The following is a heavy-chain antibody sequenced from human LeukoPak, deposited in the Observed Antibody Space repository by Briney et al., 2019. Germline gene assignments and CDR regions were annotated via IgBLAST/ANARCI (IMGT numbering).Heavy chain of an antibody. D-gene: IGHD6-19*01. CDR1: GYTFTSYG. J-gene: IGHJ3*02. V-gene: IGHV1-18*01. CDR2: ISAYNGNT. CDR3: ASGSSGWCPFNAFDI. Sequence: ASVKVSCKASGYTFTSYGISWVRQAPGQGLEWMGWISAYNGNTNYAQKLQGRVTMTTDTSTSTAYMELRSLRSDDTAVYYCASGSSGWCPFNAFDIWGQGTMVTVSS.